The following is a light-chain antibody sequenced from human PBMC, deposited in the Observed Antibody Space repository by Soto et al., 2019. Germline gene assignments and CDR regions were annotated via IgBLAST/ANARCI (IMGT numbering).Light chain of an antibody. CDR2: GAS. Sequence: EMVLTQSPGTLSLSPGERATLSCRASQSVSSSYLAWYQQKPGQAPRLLIYGASSRATGIPDRVSGSWSGTDFTLTISRLEPEDFAVYYCQQYGSSPTFGQGTKVDIK. CDR1: QSVSSSY. V-gene: IGKV3-20*01. J-gene: IGKJ1*01. CDR3: QQYGSSPT.